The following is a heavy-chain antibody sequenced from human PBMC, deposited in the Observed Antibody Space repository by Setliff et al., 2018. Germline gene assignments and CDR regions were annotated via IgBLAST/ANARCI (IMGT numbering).Heavy chain of an antibody. CDR1: GGSFSGYY. J-gene: IGHJ4*02. V-gene: IGHV4-34*01. CDR2: INHSGST. D-gene: IGHD7-27*01. CDR3: ARGELGNDY. Sequence: SETLSLTCAVYGGSFSGYYWSWIRQPPGEGLEWIGEINHSGSTNYNPSLKSRVTISVDTSKNQFSLKLSSVTAADTAVYYCARGELGNDYWGQGTLVTVSS.